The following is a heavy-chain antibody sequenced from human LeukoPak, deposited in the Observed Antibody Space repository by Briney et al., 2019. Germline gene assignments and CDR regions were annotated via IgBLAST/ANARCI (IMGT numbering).Heavy chain of an antibody. Sequence: GESLKIPFKGSGYRFTSYWIGWVRQMPGKGLEWMWIIYPGDSDTRYSPSFQGQVTISADKSISTAYLQWSSLKASDTAMYYCARPRTVVTSDAFDIWGQGTMVTVSS. CDR1: GYRFTSYW. CDR3: ARPRTVVTSDAFDI. D-gene: IGHD4-23*01. J-gene: IGHJ3*02. CDR2: IYPGDSDT. V-gene: IGHV5-51*01.